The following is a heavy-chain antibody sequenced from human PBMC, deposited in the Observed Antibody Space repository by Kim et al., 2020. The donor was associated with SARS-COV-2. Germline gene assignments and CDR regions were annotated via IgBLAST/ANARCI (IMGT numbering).Heavy chain of an antibody. CDR3: ATDGDSSSWSDAFDI. D-gene: IGHD6-13*01. CDR1: GYTLTELS. V-gene: IGHV1-24*01. J-gene: IGHJ3*02. Sequence: ASVKVSCKVSGYTLTELSMHWVRQAPGKGLEWMGGFDPEDGETIYAQKFQGRVTMTEDTSTDTAYMELSSLRSEDTAVYYCATDGDSSSWSDAFDIWGQGTMVTVSS. CDR2: FDPEDGET.